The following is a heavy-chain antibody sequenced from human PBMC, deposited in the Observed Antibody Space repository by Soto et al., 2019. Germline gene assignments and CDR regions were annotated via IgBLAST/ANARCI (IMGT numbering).Heavy chain of an antibody. D-gene: IGHD3-10*01. J-gene: IGHJ5*02. V-gene: IGHV4-61*01. CDR1: GRSISSSSYY. Sequence: QRQLQESGPGLVKPSETLSLTCTVSGRSISSSSYYWSWIRQPPGKGLEWIGYIYYSGSTNYKPPLKSRVTISVVTSKNLFSLKLSSLTAADTAVYYCARETNGSGRRRDWFDPWGQGTLVTVSS. CDR3: ARETNGSGRRRDWFDP. CDR2: IYYSGST.